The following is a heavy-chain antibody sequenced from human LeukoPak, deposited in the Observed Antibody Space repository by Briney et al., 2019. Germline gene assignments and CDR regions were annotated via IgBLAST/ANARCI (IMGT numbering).Heavy chain of an antibody. CDR2: ISYDGGNR. V-gene: IGHV3-30-3*01. J-gene: IGHJ4*02. CDR3: ARDLTVHYLDY. CDR1: GFTFSSYA. Sequence: PGRSLRLSCAASGFTFSSYAMHWVRQAPGKGLEWVTVISYDGGNRYYADSVKGRFTISRGNSKNTLYLQMNSLRGEDTAVYFCARDLTVHYLDYWGQGTLVTVSS.